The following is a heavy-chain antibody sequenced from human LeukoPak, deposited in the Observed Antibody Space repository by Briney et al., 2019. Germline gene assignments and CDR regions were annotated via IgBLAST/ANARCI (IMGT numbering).Heavy chain of an antibody. Sequence: PGGSLRLSCAASGFTFSSYAMSWVRQAPGKGLEWVSGISVSGGSTHYAGSVKGRFTISRDNSQNTLYLQMNSLRAEDTALYYCAKDIRGWSSGLFDYWGQGTLVTVSS. CDR2: ISVSGGST. CDR1: GFTFSSYA. V-gene: IGHV3-23*01. CDR3: AKDIRGWSSGLFDY. J-gene: IGHJ4*02. D-gene: IGHD6-19*01.